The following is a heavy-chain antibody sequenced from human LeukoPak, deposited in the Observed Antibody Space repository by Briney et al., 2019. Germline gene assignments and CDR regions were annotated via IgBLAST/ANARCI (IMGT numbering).Heavy chain of an antibody. Sequence: GGSLRLSCAASGFTFSSYAMSWVRQAPGKGLEWVSAISGSGTSTYYAESVKGRFTISRDNSKNTLYMQMNSLRGDDTAVYYCAKRPGYCSSTSCYYYYYMDVWGDGATVTVSS. CDR3: AKRPGYCSSTSCYYYYYMDV. CDR2: ISGSGTST. J-gene: IGHJ6*03. D-gene: IGHD2-2*01. CDR1: GFTFSSYA. V-gene: IGHV3-23*01.